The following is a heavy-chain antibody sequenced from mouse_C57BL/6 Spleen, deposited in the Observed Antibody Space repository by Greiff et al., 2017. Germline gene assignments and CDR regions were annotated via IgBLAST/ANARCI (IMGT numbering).Heavy chain of an antibody. D-gene: IGHD4-1*01. CDR3: AEEYSGTPSWFAY. Sequence: QVQLKQPGAELVKPGASVKLSCKASGYTFTSYWMHWVKQRPGQGLEWIGMIHPNSGSTNYNEKFKSKATLTVDKSSSTAYMQLSSLTSEDPAVYYCAEEYSGTPSWFAYWGQGTLVTVSA. V-gene: IGHV1-64*01. CDR2: IHPNSGST. J-gene: IGHJ3*01. CDR1: GYTFTSYW.